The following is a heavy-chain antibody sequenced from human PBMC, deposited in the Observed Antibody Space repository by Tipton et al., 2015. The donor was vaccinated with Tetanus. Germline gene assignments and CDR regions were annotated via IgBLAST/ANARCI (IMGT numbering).Heavy chain of an antibody. CDR3: ARDRGDYIYYGMDV. CDR1: GYTFTGYY. J-gene: IGHJ6*02. CDR2: IDPNSGGT. Sequence: QLVQSGAEVKKPGASVKVSCKASGYTFTGYYMYWVRQAPGQGLEWMGWIDPNSGGTVYAQKFQGRVTMTRDTSISTAYMGLRSLRSDATAVYYCARDRGDYIYYGMDVWGPGTTVTVS. D-gene: IGHD3-22*01. V-gene: IGHV1-2*02.